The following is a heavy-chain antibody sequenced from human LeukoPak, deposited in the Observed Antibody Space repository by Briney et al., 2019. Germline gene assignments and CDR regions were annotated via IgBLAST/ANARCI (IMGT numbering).Heavy chain of an antibody. V-gene: IGHV3-7*01. CDR1: GFTFSNYW. Sequence: PGGSLRLSCAASGFTFSNYWTSWVSQARGKGLEWVANIKQDGSEKYYVDSVKGRFTISRDNDKNSLYLQMNSLRAEDAAVYYCASGRQLGYWGQGTLVTVSS. D-gene: IGHD6-13*01. CDR2: IKQDGSEK. CDR3: ASGRQLGY. J-gene: IGHJ4*02.